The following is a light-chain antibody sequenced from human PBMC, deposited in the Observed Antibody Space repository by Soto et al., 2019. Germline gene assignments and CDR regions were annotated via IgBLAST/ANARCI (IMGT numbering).Light chain of an antibody. CDR3: QQYYTTPHT. CDR2: WAS. V-gene: IGKV4-1*01. J-gene: IGKJ2*01. CDR1: RGLYLWTNKKNY. Sequence: DFVLTQSPDSLVVSLGDRATINCKSSRGLYLWTNKKNYLAWYQQKPGQAPRLLLYWASTRESGVPDRFSGSGSGTNFNLTISSLQAEDVAVYYCQQYYTTPHTFGQGTKLDLK.